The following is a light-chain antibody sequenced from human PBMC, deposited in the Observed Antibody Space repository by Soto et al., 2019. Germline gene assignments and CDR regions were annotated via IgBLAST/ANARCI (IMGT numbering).Light chain of an antibody. CDR2: KVS. CDR3: QQYSDNWT. J-gene: IGKJ1*01. V-gene: IGKV1-5*03. Sequence: DIQMTQSPSPLSASVGVRVTITCRASPSISNWLAWYKQKPGTAPNLLIYKVSTLQSGVPSRFSGSGSGTEFTLTINSLQPDDSATYYCQQYSDNWTFGQGTKVEIK. CDR1: PSISNW.